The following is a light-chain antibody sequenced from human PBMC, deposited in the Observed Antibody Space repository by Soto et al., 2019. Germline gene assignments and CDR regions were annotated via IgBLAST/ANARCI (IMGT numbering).Light chain of an antibody. CDR3: QKYNSAPFT. J-gene: IGKJ3*01. CDR1: QAISSF. V-gene: IGKV1-9*01. Sequence: IQLTQSPSSLSASIGDTVTITCRASQAISSFLAWYQQKPGNAPELLIFVASTLRSGVPSRFSGSGSGTDFTLTISSLQPEDFATYHCQKYNSAPFTFGPGTKVDIK. CDR2: VAS.